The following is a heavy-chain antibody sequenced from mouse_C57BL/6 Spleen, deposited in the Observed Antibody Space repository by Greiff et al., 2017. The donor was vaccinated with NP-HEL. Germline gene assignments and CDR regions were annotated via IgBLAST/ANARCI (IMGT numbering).Heavy chain of an antibody. V-gene: IGHV10-1*01. CDR3: VRQRDYDTYYYAMDY. CDR1: GFSFNTYA. D-gene: IGHD2-4*01. Sequence: EVQLVESGGGLVQPKGSLKLSCAASGFSFNTYAMNWVRQAPGKGLEWVARIRSKSNNYATYYADSVKDRFTISRDDSESMLYLQMNNLKTEDTAMYYCVRQRDYDTYYYAMDYWGQGTSVTVSS. CDR2: IRSKSNNYAT. J-gene: IGHJ4*01.